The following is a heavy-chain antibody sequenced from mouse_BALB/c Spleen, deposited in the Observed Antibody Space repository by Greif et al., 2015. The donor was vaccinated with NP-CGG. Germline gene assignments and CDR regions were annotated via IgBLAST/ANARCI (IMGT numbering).Heavy chain of an antibody. CDR3: ASWEGFAY. V-gene: IGHV1S132*01. J-gene: IGHJ3*01. CDR1: GYTFTSYW. CDR2: IFPGTGTT. Sequence: VKLMESGAELVKPGASVKLSCKTSGYTFTSYWIQWVKQRPGQGLGWIGEIFPGTGTTYYNEKFKGKATLTIDTSSSTAYMQLSSLTSEDSAVYFCASWEGFAYWGQGTLVTVSA. D-gene: IGHD4-1*01.